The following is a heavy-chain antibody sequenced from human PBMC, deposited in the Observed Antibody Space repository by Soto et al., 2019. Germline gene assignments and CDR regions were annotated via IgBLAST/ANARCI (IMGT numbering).Heavy chain of an antibody. D-gene: IGHD5-18*01. V-gene: IGHV1-18*01. CDR3: ARSMSPGIQLWSYYFDY. CDR1: GYTFTSYG. CDR2: ISAYNGNT. Sequence: VSCKASGYTFTSYGISWVRQAPGQGLEWMGWISAYNGNTNYAQKLQGRVTMTTDTSTSTAYMELRSLRSDDTAVYYCARSMSPGIQLWSYYFDYWGQGTLVTVSS. J-gene: IGHJ4*02.